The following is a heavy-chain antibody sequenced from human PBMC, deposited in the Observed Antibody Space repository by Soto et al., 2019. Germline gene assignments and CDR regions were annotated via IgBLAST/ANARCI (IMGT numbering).Heavy chain of an antibody. Sequence: QVQLVQSGAEVKKPGASVKVSCKASGYTFTSYAMHWVRQAPGQRLEWMGWINAGNGNTKYSQKFQGRVTITRDTSASTAYMELSSLRSEDTAVYYCARDRIVGATPDSWGQGTLVTVSS. CDR2: INAGNGNT. V-gene: IGHV1-3*01. J-gene: IGHJ4*02. D-gene: IGHD1-26*01. CDR3: ARDRIVGATPDS. CDR1: GYTFTSYA.